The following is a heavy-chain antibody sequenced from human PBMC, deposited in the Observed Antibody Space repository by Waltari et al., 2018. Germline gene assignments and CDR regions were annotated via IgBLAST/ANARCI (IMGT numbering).Heavy chain of an antibody. CDR3: VSRTNRGSYGSYYYDGMDV. Sequence: QVQLVQSGAEVTKPGSSVKVSCKASGGIFSSYAISWVRQAPGQGLEWMGWTIPSCCTAKYAPEVQVRGTMTADKSTSTAYRVPSILRSEATAVYYCVSRTNRGSYGSYYYDGMDVWGQGTTVTVSS. CDR2: TIPSCCTA. D-gene: IGHD1-26*01. CDR1: GGIFSSYA. V-gene: IGHV1-69*14. J-gene: IGHJ6*02.